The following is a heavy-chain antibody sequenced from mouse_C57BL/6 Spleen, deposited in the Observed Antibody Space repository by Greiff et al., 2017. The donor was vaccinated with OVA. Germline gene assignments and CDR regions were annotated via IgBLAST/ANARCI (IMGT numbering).Heavy chain of an antibody. J-gene: IGHJ2*01. V-gene: IGHV5-4*01. CDR1: GFTFSSYA. CDR3: ARDRNYYGSSYYFDY. D-gene: IGHD1-1*01. Sequence: DVHLVESGGGLVKPGGSLKLSCAASGFTFSSYAMSWVRQTPEKRLEWVATISDGGSYTYYPDNVKGRFTISRDNAKNNLYLQMSHLKSEDTAMYYCARDRNYYGSSYYFDYWGQGTTLTVSS. CDR2: ISDGGSYT.